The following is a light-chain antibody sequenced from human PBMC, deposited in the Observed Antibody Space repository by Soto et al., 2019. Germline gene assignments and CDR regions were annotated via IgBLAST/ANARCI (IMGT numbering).Light chain of an antibody. CDR3: LQYSTWPRLYT. V-gene: IGKV3-15*01. CDR2: DAS. Sequence: EIVMTQSPATLSVSLGERVTLSCRASQSVSSYLAWYQQKPGQAPRLLISDASTRATDIPDRFSGSGSGTDFALTISSLQSTDLAVYYCLQYSTWPRLYTFSQGTKLEIK. CDR1: QSVSSY. J-gene: IGKJ2*01.